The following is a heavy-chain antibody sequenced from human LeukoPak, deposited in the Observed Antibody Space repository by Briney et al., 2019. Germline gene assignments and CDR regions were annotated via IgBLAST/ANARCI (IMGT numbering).Heavy chain of an antibody. D-gene: IGHD5-18*01. CDR2: IYYSGST. CDR1: GGSISSGDYY. V-gene: IGHV4-30-4*01. J-gene: IGHJ4*02. CDR3: ARDTDTAMGN. Sequence: SETMSLTCTVSGGSISSGDYYWSWIRQPPGKGLEWIGYIYYSGSTYYNPSLKSRVTISVDTSKNQFSLKLSSVTAADTAVYYCARDTDTAMGNWGQGTLVTVSS.